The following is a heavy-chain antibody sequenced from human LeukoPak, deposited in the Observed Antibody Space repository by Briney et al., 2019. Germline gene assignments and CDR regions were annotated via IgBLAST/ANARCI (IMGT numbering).Heavy chain of an antibody. V-gene: IGHV1-69*05. Sequence: SVKVSCKASGCTFSSYAISWVRQAPGQGLEWMGGISPFIGTANYAQKFQGRVTITTDESTSTAYMELSSLRSEDTAVYYCARDIGNDAFDIWGQGTMVTVSS. D-gene: IGHD3-16*02. CDR3: ARDIGNDAFDI. CDR2: ISPFIGTA. J-gene: IGHJ3*02. CDR1: GCTFSSYA.